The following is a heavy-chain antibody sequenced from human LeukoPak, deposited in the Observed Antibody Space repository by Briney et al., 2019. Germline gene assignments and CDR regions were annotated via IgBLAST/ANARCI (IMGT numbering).Heavy chain of an antibody. J-gene: IGHJ6*02. D-gene: IGHD3-9*01. Sequence: PSETLSLTCAVYGGSFSGYYWSWIRQPPAKGLEWIGEINHSGSTNYNPSLKSRVTISVDTSKNQFSLKLSSVTAADTAVYYCARQATGNYYYYGMDVWGQGTTVTVSS. CDR1: GGSFSGYY. CDR3: ARQATGNYYYYGMDV. V-gene: IGHV4-34*01. CDR2: INHSGST.